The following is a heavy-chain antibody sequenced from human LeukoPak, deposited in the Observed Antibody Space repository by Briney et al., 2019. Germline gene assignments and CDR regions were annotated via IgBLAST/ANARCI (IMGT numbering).Heavy chain of an antibody. CDR1: GYTLTELS. Sequence: ASVKVSCTVSGYTLTELSMHWVRQAPGKGLEWMGGFDPEDGETIYAQKFQGRVTMTEDTSTDTAYMELSSLRSEDTAVYYCATGGAYYYGSGSYYKGLGAFDIWGQGTMVTVSS. CDR2: FDPEDGET. CDR3: ATGGAYYYGSGSYYKGLGAFDI. V-gene: IGHV1-24*01. D-gene: IGHD3-10*01. J-gene: IGHJ3*02.